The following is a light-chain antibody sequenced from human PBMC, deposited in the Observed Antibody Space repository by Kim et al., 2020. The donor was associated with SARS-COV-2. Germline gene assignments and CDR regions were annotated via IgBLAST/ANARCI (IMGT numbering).Light chain of an antibody. J-gene: IGLJ2*01. V-gene: IGLV1-47*01. CDR2: RIN. CDR1: ASIIGNNY. Sequence: GQRVTTSGFGSASIIGNNYVSWYRQPPGPAPKRLIYRINPRPSGVPDRFSGSKSGTAASLAISGLRSEDEAEYYCAAWDDSLSGPVFGGGTQLTVL. CDR3: AAWDDSLSGPV.